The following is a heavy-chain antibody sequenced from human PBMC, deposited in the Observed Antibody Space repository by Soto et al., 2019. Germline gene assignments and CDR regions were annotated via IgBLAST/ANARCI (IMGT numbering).Heavy chain of an antibody. D-gene: IGHD3-10*01. CDR2: ISSSSSYI. J-gene: IGHJ6*02. V-gene: IGHV3-21*01. CDR3: ARVGSGSGYYYYGMDV. Sequence: GGSLRLSCAASGFTFSSYSMNWVRQAPGKGLEWVSSISSSSSYIYYADSVKGRFTISRDNAKNSLYLQMNSLRAEDTAVYYCARVGSGSGYYYYGMDVWGQGTTVTVSS. CDR1: GFTFSSYS.